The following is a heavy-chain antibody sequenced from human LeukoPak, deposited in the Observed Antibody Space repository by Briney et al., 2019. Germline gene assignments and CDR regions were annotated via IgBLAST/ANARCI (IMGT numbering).Heavy chain of an antibody. J-gene: IGHJ3*02. V-gene: IGHV4-31*03. CDR1: GGSISSGGYY. CDR3: ANDLEWSKGDAFDI. Sequence: PSQTLSLTCTVSGGSISSGGYYWSWIRQPPGKGLEWIGEINHSGSTNYNPSLKSRVTISVDTSKNQFSLKLSSVTAADTAVYYCANDLEWSKGDAFDIWGQGTMVTVSS. CDR2: INHSGST. D-gene: IGHD3-3*01.